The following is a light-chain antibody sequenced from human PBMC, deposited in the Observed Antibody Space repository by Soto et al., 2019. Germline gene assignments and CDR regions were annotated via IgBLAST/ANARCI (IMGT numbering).Light chain of an antibody. CDR1: SSDVGTYSL. Sequence: QSALTQPASVSGSPGQSITISCAGTSSDVGTYSLVSWYQQPPGKAPKLMIYEGSKRPSGVSNRFSGSKSGDRASLRISGLQAEDEADYYCSSYAGSSNVFGTGTKVTVL. J-gene: IGLJ1*01. CDR2: EGS. V-gene: IGLV2-14*02. CDR3: SSYAGSSNV.